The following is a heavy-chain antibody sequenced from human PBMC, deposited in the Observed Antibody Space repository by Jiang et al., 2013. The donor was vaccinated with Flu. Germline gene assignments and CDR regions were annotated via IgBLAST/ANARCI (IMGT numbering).Heavy chain of an antibody. D-gene: IGHD1-1*01. CDR1: GFTFSSYS. Sequence: VQLLESGGGLVKPGGSLRLSCAASGFTFSSYSMNWVRQAPGKGLEWVSSISSSSSYIYYADSVKGRFTISRDNAKNSLYLQMNSLRAEDTAVYYCARDPQSRTTPNWFDPWGQGTLVTVSS. CDR2: ISSSSSYI. J-gene: IGHJ5*02. V-gene: IGHV3-21*01. CDR3: ARDPQSRTTPNWFDP.